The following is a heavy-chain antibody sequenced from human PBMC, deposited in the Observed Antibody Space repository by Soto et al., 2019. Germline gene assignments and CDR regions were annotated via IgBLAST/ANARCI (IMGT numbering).Heavy chain of an antibody. V-gene: IGHV3-21*01. CDR3: ARALKAAYDY. CDR2: ISSSSSYI. J-gene: IGHJ4*02. Sequence: GGSLRLSCAASGFTFSSYSMNWVRQAPGKGLEWVSSISSSSSYIYYPDSVKGRFTISRDNAKNSLYLQMNSLRAEDTAVYYCARALKAAYDYWGQGTLVTVSS. D-gene: IGHD2-21*01. CDR1: GFTFSSYS.